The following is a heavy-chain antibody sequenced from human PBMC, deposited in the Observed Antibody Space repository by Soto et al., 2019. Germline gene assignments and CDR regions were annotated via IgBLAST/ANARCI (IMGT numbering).Heavy chain of an antibody. CDR3: AGLGPLGATPLDD. Sequence: PSEMLSLTCAVSGGSIRSSNWWNWVRQPPGKGLEWIGEIYHTENTHYNPSLKSRVTISLDKSKSQFFLHLKSVTAADTAVYHCAGLGPLGATPLDDWGHGTLVTVSS. J-gene: IGHJ4*01. CDR2: IYHTENT. CDR1: GGSIRSSNW. D-gene: IGHD1-26*01. V-gene: IGHV4-4*02.